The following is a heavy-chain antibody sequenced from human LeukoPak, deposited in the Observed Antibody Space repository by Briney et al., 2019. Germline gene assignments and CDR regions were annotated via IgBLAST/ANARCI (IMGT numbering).Heavy chain of an antibody. Sequence: PGGSLRLSCVASDFTVSTNYMNWVRQAPGKGLEWVSIIYSGGSTYYADSVKGRFTISRHPSKNTLSLQMNSLRVDDTAVYFCARVGDHFHWNLDLWGRGTLVSVSS. CDR3: ARVGDHFHWNLDL. D-gene: IGHD3-3*02. CDR2: IYSGGST. V-gene: IGHV3-53*01. CDR1: DFTVSTNY. J-gene: IGHJ2*01.